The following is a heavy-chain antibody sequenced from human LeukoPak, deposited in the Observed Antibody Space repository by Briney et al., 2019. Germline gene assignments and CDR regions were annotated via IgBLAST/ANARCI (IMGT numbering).Heavy chain of an antibody. D-gene: IGHD6-13*01. CDR3: AKDPAGRAGGDTFDY. CDR2: ISGSGGST. J-gene: IGHJ4*02. V-gene: IGHV3-23*01. CDR1: GFTFSSYS. Sequence: PGGSLRLSCAASGFTFSSYSMNWVRQAPGKGLEWVSAISGSGGSTYYADSVKGRFTISRDNSKNTLYLQMNSLRAEDTAVYYCAKDPAGRAGGDTFDYWGQGTLVTVSS.